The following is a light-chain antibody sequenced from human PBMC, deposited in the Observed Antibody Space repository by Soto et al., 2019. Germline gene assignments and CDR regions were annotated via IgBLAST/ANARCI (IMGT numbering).Light chain of an antibody. CDR2: AAS. CDR3: HRYNSVPLT. CDR1: QGIGNF. J-gene: IGKJ4*01. V-gene: IGKV1-27*01. Sequence: DIQMTQSPSSLSASLGDTVTITCPASQGIGNFLAWYQQKPGDVPKLLIYAASTVQSGGPSRFSGSGSGTDFTLTISSLQPEDVATYFCHRYNSVPLTFGGGTKVDI.